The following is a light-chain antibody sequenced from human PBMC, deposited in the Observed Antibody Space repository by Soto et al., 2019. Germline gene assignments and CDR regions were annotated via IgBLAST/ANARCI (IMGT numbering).Light chain of an antibody. V-gene: IGKV3-20*01. CDR3: QHYGNSPRT. CDR1: QSVTSSY. J-gene: IGKJ1*01. Sequence: EIVLTQSPGTLSLSPGERVTLSCRASQSVTSSYLAWYQQRPGQAPRLLIYGASRRATGIPDRFSGSGSGTDFTLTISRLEPEDFAVYYCQHYGNSPRTFGQGTKVDIK. CDR2: GAS.